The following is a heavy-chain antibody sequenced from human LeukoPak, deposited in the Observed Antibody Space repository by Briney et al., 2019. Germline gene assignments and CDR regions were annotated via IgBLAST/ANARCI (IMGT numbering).Heavy chain of an antibody. V-gene: IGHV4-39*07. CDR1: GGSISSSSYY. CDR2: IYYSGST. D-gene: IGHD4-11*01. Sequence: KASETLSLTCTVSGGSISSSSYYWGWIRQPPGKGLEWIGSIYYSGSTYYNPSLKSRVTISVDTSKNQFSLKLSSVTAADTAVYYCAGTFPTTVTLFLPTYDIWGQGTMVTVSS. CDR3: AGTFPTTVTLFLPTYDI. J-gene: IGHJ3*02.